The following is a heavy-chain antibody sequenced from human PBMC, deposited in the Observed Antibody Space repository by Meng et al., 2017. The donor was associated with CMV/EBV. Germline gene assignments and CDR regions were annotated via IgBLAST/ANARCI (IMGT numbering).Heavy chain of an antibody. J-gene: IGHJ4*02. V-gene: IGHV3-74*01. D-gene: IGHD3-3*01. Sequence: GESLKISCAASGFTFSSYAMHWVRQAPGEGLVWVSRINSDGSSTSYADSVKGRFTISRDNATNTLYLQMNSLRAEDTAVYHCARGARSLVLRFLEWLSVDYWGQGTLVTVSS. CDR2: INSDGSST. CDR3: ARGARSLVLRFLEWLSVDY. CDR1: GFTFSSYA.